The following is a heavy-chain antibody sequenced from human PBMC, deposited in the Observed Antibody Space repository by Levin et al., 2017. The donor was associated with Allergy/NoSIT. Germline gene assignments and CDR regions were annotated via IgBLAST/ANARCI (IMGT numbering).Heavy chain of an antibody. CDR2: ISGNGRSI. J-gene: IGHJ4*02. CDR3: ARDLNGGGRDWVFDY. V-gene: IGHV3-48*01. CDR1: GFTFSSYN. D-gene: IGHD3/OR15-3a*01. Sequence: ASVKVSCAASGFTFSSYNMNWVRRAPGKGLEWVAYISGNGRSINYADSVKGRFTISRDNAKNSLYLQMNSLRAEDTAVYQCARDLNGGGRDWVFDYWGQGTLVTVSS.